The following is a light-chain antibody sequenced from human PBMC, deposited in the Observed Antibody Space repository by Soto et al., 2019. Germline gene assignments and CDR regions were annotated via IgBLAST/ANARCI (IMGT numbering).Light chain of an antibody. Sequence: EVVLTQSPATLSLSPGERATLSCRASQSISNSLAWYQQKPGQAPRLLIYEASNRATGIPARFSGTGSGTDFTLTISSLEPEDFAVYYCQQRYNWPPCTFGQETKLEIK. J-gene: IGKJ2*02. CDR3: QQRYNWPPCT. CDR1: QSISNS. CDR2: EAS. V-gene: IGKV3-11*01.